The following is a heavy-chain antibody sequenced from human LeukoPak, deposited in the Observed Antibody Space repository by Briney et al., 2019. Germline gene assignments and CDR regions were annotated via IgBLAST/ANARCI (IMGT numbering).Heavy chain of an antibody. CDR1: GGSISIYY. J-gene: IGHJ6*03. V-gene: IGHV4-59*01. CDR2: IYYSGST. CDR3: ARTSEGYCSGGSCWDFYYYMDV. D-gene: IGHD2-15*01. Sequence: SETLSLTCSVSGGSISIYYWTWIRQPPGKGLEWIGYIYYSGSTNYNPSLKSRVTISVDTSKNQFSLKLSSVTAADTAVYYCARTSEGYCSGGSCWDFYYYMDVWGKGTTVTVPS.